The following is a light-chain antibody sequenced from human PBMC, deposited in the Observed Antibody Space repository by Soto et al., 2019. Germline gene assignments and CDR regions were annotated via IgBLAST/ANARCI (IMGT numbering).Light chain of an antibody. CDR3: KHYHTLPG. CDR2: GAS. Sequence: EIVMTQSPATLSVSPGERATLSCRASQNIRTNLAWYQQRPGQATRLLMYGASTRATGIPARFSGSGSGTEFTLTINGLQSEDFAVYYCKHYHTLPGFGQGTKLAIK. V-gene: IGKV3-15*01. J-gene: IGKJ2*01. CDR1: QNIRTN.